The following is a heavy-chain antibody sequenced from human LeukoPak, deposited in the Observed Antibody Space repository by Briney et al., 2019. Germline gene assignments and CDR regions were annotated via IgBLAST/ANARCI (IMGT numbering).Heavy chain of an antibody. CDR3: ARDLVEYIGWLDY. CDR1: GFTFSDYY. J-gene: IGHJ4*02. D-gene: IGHD5-24*01. Sequence: GGSLRLSCAASGFTFSDYYMSWIRQAPGKGLEWVSYISSSSSYTNYADSVKGRFTISRDNAKNSLYLQMNSLRAEDTAVYYCARDLVEYIGWLDYWGQGTLATVSS. V-gene: IGHV3-11*06. CDR2: ISSSSSYT.